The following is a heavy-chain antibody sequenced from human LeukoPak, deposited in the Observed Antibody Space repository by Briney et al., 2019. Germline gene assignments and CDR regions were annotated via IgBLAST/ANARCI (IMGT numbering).Heavy chain of an antibody. D-gene: IGHD5-18*01. CDR2: ISYDGSNK. Sequence: GGSLRLSCAASGFTFSRYGMHWVRQAPGKGLEWVTAISYDGSNKYYADSVKGRFTISRDNSKNTLYLQMNSLRAEDTAVYYCAKVTAMGFDYWGQGTLVTVSS. J-gene: IGHJ4*02. CDR3: AKVTAMGFDY. V-gene: IGHV3-30*04. CDR1: GFTFSRYG.